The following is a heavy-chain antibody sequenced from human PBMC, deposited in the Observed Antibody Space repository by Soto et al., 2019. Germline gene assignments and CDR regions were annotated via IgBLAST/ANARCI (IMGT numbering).Heavy chain of an antibody. D-gene: IGHD3-16*01. J-gene: IGHJ4*02. CDR2: IYSGGDT. V-gene: IGHV3-53*04. CDR3: ASGGSAGY. Sequence: EVQLVESGGGLVQPGGTLRLSCAASGITVSSSYMSWVRQAPGKGLEWVSVIYSGGDTNYADSVKGRFTISRHSSKNTLYLQMNSLRTEDSAVYYCASGGSAGYWGQETLVTASS. CDR1: GITVSSSY.